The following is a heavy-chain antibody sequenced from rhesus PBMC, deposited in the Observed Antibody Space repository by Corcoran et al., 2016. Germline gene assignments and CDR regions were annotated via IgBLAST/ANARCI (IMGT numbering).Heavy chain of an antibody. Sequence: QVQLQESGPGLVKPSETLPLTCAVSGASISSNYWSWIRQAPGQGLEWIGRIYGSGGSTDYNPSLKSRVTISIDTSKNQFSLKLSSVTAADTAVYYCAREGYSSRLDYWGQGVLVTVSS. CDR1: GASISSNY. J-gene: IGHJ4*01. CDR2: IYGSGGST. CDR3: AREGYSSRLDY. D-gene: IGHD6-19*01. V-gene: IGHV4S2*01.